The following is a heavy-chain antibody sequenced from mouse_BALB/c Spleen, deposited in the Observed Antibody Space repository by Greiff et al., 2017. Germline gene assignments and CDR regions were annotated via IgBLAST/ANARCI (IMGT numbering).Heavy chain of an antibody. V-gene: IGHV5-4*02. D-gene: IGHD1-1*01. Sequence: EVQVVESGGGLVKPGGSLKLSCAASGFTFSDYYMYWVRQTPEKRLEWVATISDGGSYTYYPDSVKGRFTISRDNAKNNLYLQMSSLKSEDTAMYYCASPYYYGSSGYFDVWGAGTTVTVSS. CDR2: ISDGGSYT. CDR3: ASPYYYGSSGYFDV. J-gene: IGHJ1*01. CDR1: GFTFSDYY.